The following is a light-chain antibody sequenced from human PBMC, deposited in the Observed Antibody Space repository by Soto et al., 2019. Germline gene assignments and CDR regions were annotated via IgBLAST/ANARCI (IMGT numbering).Light chain of an antibody. J-gene: IGLJ2*01. CDR2: EVT. V-gene: IGLV2-14*01. CDR3: TSYTNSKAYIL. CDR1: RTDIGGYNY. Sequence: QSVLTQPASVSGSLGQSITISCTGTRTDIGGYNYVSWYQKYPGKAPKLVICEVTSRPSGISDRFSGSKSGNTASLTFSGLHAEDEADYFCTSYTNSKAYILFGGGTK.